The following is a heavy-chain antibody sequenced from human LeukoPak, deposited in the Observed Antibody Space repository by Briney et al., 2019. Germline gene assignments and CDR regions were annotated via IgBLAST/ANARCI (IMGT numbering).Heavy chain of an antibody. J-gene: IGHJ4*02. CDR1: GFTFSYYS. D-gene: IGHD2-21*02. Sequence: QPGRSLRLSCAASGFTFSYYSMHWVRQAPGKGLEWVAVISHDGNNKDYADSVKGQVTISRDNSKSTQYLQMDSLRPRDTAVYYCARQGDTASWYFDYWGQGTLVTVSS. CDR2: ISHDGNNK. CDR3: ARQGDTASWYFDY. V-gene: IGHV3-30-3*01.